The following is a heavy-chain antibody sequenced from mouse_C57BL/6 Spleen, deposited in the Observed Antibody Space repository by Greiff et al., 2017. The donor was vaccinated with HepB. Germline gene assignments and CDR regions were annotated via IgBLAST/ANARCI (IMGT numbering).Heavy chain of an antibody. CDR1: GFTFSSYA. D-gene: IGHD1-1*01. J-gene: IGHJ2*01. CDR3: ARGSSYDYFDY. V-gene: IGHV5-4*01. CDR2: ISDGGSYT. Sequence: DVHLVESGGGLVKPGGSLKLSCAASGFTFSSYAMSWVRQTPEKRLEWVATISDGGSYTYYPDNVKGRFTISRDNAKNNLYLQMSHLKSEDTAMYYCARGSSYDYFDYWGQGTTLTVSS.